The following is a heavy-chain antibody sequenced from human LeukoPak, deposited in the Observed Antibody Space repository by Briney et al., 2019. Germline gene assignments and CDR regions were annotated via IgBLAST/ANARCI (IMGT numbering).Heavy chain of an antibody. Sequence: SETRSLTCTVSGGSISSSSYYWGWIRQPPGKGLEWIGSIYYSGSTYYNPSLKSRVTISVDTSKNQFSLQLNSVTPEDTAVYYCARGSYTSTWFWGQGTLVTVSS. CDR3: ARGSYTSTWF. J-gene: IGHJ4*02. CDR1: GGSISSSSYY. D-gene: IGHD6-13*01. V-gene: IGHV4-39*01. CDR2: IYYSGST.